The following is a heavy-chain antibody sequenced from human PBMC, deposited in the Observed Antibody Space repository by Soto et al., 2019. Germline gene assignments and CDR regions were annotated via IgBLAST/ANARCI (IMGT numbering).Heavy chain of an antibody. J-gene: IGHJ3*02. CDR2: INPNSGGT. CDR3: ARGAYYDSSGYYYPDAFAI. D-gene: IGHD3-22*01. Sequence: ASVKVSCKASGYTFTGYYMHWVRQAPGQGLEWMGWINPNSGGTNYAQKFQGWVTMTRDTSISTAYMELSRLRSDDTVVYYCARGAYYDSSGYYYPDAFAIWGQGTMVTISS. V-gene: IGHV1-2*04. CDR1: GYTFTGYY.